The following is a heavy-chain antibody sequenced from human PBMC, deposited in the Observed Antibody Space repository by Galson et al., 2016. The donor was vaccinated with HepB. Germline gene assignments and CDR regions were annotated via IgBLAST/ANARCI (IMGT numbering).Heavy chain of an antibody. CDR2: TRNRARSYTT. V-gene: IGHV3-72*01. Sequence: SLRLSCAASGFILSDYYMDWVRQAPGKGLEWVGRTRNRARSYTTDYVASVKGRFTISRDNSKSSVYLHMNGLKPEDTAIYYCTRTGLGDFDYWGQGILVTVS. J-gene: IGHJ4*02. CDR1: GFILSDYY. CDR3: TRTGLGDFDY.